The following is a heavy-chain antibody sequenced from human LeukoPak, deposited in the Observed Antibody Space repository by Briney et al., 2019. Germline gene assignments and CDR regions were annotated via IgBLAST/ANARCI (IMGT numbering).Heavy chain of an antibody. D-gene: IGHD6-13*01. J-gene: IGHJ4*01. CDR3: ARSPAISWSNFDY. CDR1: GESFPDNY. Sequence: SETLSLTCAVYGESFPDNYWSWIRQSPDKGLEWIGEIHHRGSTSYKLSLKSRVTISVDRSKNQFSLKLTSVTAADTAVYYCARSPAISWSNFDYWGHGVLVTVSS. V-gene: IGHV4-34*01. CDR2: IHHRGST.